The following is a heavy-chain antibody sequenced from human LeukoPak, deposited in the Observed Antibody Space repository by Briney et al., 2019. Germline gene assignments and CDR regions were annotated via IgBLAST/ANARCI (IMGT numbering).Heavy chain of an antibody. CDR2: MYTSGTT. V-gene: IGHV4-4*07. CDR1: GGSISSYY. J-gene: IGHJ4*02. Sequence: SETLSLTCTVSGGSISSYYWSWIRQPAGKGLEWIGRMYTSGTTKYNPSLKSRVTISVDTSKNQFSLKLNSVTAADTAVYYCARASYSYDINGWVPFDYWGQGTLVTVSS. CDR3: ARASYSYDINGWVPFDY. D-gene: IGHD3-22*01.